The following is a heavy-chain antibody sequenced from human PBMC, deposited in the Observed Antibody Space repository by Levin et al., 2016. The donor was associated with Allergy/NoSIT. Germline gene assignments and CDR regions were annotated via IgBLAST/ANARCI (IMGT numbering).Heavy chain of an antibody. CDR3: ARGQSGSY. CDR1: GFTFSDDY. D-gene: IGHD3-10*01. Sequence: GGSLRLSCAASGFTFSDDYMMWIRQAPGKGLEWISYISTDSTYTNYADSVKGRFTVSRDNAKNSLYLQMNNLRVEDTAIYYCARGQSGSYWGQGTLVTVSS. CDR2: ISTDSTYT. J-gene: IGHJ4*02. V-gene: IGHV3-11*05.